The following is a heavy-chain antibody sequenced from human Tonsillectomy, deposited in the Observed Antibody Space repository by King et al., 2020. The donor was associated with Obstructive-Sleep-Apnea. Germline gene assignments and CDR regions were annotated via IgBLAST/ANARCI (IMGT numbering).Heavy chain of an antibody. CDR1: GFTFSSYA. CDR2: ISYDGSNK. D-gene: IGHD3-22*01. V-gene: IGHV3-30-3*01. J-gene: IGHJ6*02. Sequence: VQLVESGGGVVQPGRSLRLSCAASGFTFSSYAMHWVRQAPGKGLEWVAVISYDGSNKYYADSVKGRFTISRDNSKNTLYLQMNSLRAEDTAVYYCAKYYDSSGPPTYGMDVWGQGTTVTVSS. CDR3: AKYYDSSGPPTYGMDV.